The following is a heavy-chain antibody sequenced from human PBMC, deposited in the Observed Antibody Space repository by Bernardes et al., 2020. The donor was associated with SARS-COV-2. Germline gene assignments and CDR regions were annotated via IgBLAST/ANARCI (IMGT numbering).Heavy chain of an antibody. Sequence: SETLSLTCTVSSGSVSSGYYYWSWIRQHPVKGLEWIGYIYSSGSTYYSPSLKSRVTISRDTSKNQFSLKLTSVTPADSAVYYCAREKEVRGILGFFGKEGFDIWGQGTRVTVSS. CDR1: SGSVSSGYYY. V-gene: IGHV4-31*03. D-gene: IGHD3-10*01. CDR3: AREKEVRGILGFFGKEGFDI. J-gene: IGHJ3*02. CDR2: IYSSGST.